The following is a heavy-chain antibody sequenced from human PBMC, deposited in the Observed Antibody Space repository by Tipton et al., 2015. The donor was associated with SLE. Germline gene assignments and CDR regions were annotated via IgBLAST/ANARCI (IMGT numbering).Heavy chain of an antibody. CDR1: GFTVSNNY. Sequence: SLRLSCAASGFTVSNNYMNWVRQAPGKGLEWVSVIYSDGSTYYADSVKGRFTISRHNSKNTLYLQMDSLRAEDTAVYYCAREFMVRGLRSFGACDYWGQGTLVTVSS. J-gene: IGHJ4*02. CDR2: IYSDGST. V-gene: IGHV3-53*04. D-gene: IGHD3-10*01. CDR3: AREFMVRGLRSFGACDY.